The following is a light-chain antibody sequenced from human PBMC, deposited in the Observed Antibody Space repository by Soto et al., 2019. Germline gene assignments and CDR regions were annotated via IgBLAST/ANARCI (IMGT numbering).Light chain of an antibody. J-gene: IGLJ1*01. CDR3: SSYTSSSTLYV. CDR2: DVS. Sequence: QAVLTQPASVFGSPGQSITISCTGTSSDVGGYNYVSWYQQHPGKAPKLMIYDVSNRPSGVSNRFSGSKSGNTASLTISGLQAEDEADYYCSSYTSSSTLYVFGTGTQLTVL. V-gene: IGLV2-14*01. CDR1: SSDVGGYNY.